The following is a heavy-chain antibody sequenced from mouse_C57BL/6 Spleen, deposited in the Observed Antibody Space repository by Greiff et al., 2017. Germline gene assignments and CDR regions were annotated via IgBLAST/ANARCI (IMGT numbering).Heavy chain of an antibody. CDR3: ARRGIYYGSSYWYFDV. CDR1: GFTFSDYG. J-gene: IGHJ1*03. D-gene: IGHD1-1*01. CDR2: ISSGSSTI. Sequence: EVHLVESGGGLVRPGGSLKLSCAASGFTFSDYGMHWVRQAPEKGLEWVAYISSGSSTIYYADTVKGRFTISRDNAKNTLFLQMTSLRSEDTAMYYCARRGIYYGSSYWYFDVWGTGTTVTVSS. V-gene: IGHV5-17*01.